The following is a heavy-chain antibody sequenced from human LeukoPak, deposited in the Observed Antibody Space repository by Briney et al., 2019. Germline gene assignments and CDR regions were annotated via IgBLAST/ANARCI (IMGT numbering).Heavy chain of an antibody. V-gene: IGHV1-18*01. CDR3: AKDIYYGSGSYPGN. Sequence: ASVKVSCKASGYTFSNYGITWVRQAPGQGLEWMGWISAYNGNFNYAQKFQARVTMTTDTSTSTAYLELRSLRFDDTAVYYCAKDIYYGSGSYPGNWGQGTLVTVSS. CDR2: ISAYNGNF. CDR1: GYTFSNYG. D-gene: IGHD3-10*01. J-gene: IGHJ4*02.